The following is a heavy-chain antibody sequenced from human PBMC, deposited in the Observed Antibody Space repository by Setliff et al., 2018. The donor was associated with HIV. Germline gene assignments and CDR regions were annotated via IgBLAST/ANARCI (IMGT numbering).Heavy chain of an antibody. J-gene: IGHJ3*02. CDR2: ISGSNGNT. CDR3: AREAPRYASGAFDM. V-gene: IGHV1-18*01. D-gene: IGHD3-10*01. Sequence: ASVKVSCKASGYIFSTFGITWVRQAPGQGPEWMGWISGSNGNTNYAQEFQGRVTVTIDTSTSTAYMELRTLRSDDTAVYYCAREAPRYASGAFDMWGLGTMVTVSS. CDR1: GYIFSTFG.